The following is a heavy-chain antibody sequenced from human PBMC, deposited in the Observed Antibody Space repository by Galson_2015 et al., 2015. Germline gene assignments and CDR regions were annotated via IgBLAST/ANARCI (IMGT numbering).Heavy chain of an antibody. CDR1: GYSFTSYW. D-gene: IGHD1-14*01. J-gene: IGHJ4*02. CDR2: IYPGDSDT. V-gene: IGHV5-51*01. CDR3: ARLVISNNHEYYFDY. Sequence: QSGAEVTKPGESLQTSCTGSGYSFTSYWIGWVRQMPGKGLEWMGIIYPGDSDTRYSSSFQGQVTISADKSISTAYLQWSSLKASDTAMYYCARLVISNNHEYYFDYWGQGTLVTVSS.